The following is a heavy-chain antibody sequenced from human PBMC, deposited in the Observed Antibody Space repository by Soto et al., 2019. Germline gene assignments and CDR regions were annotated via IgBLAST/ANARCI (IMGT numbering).Heavy chain of an antibody. D-gene: IGHD3-10*01. V-gene: IGHV4-59*01. CDR2: IYYSGST. J-gene: IGHJ5*02. CDR3: SRGTVSRLWFGELLNWFDP. CDR1: GGSISSYY. Sequence: SETLSLTCTVSGGSISSYYWSWIRQPPGKGLEWIGYIYYSGSTNYNPSLKSRVTISVDTSKNQFSLKLSSVTVADTAVYYCSRGTVSRLWFGELLNWFDPWGQGTLVTVSS.